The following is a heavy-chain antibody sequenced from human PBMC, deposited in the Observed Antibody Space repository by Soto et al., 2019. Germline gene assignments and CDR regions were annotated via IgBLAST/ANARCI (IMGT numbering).Heavy chain of an antibody. D-gene: IGHD2-21*01. CDR1: GGSISSYY. Sequence: PSETLSLTCSVSGGSISSYYWSWIRQPPGKGLEWVGYIYYSGSTNSGSTNYNPSLKSRVTISVDTSKNKFSLKLSSVTAADTAVYCCARLRDGSWGQGTLVTVSS. CDR2: IYYSGSTNSGST. J-gene: IGHJ5*02. CDR3: ARLRDGS. V-gene: IGHV4-59*08.